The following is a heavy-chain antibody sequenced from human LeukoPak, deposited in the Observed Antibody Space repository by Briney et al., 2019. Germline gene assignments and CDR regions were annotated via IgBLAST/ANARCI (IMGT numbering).Heavy chain of an antibody. J-gene: IGHJ4*02. V-gene: IGHV3-23*01. CDR2: ISGSCGST. CDR1: GFTFSSYA. D-gene: IGHD6-19*01. CDR3: AKDRGIAVACIGLDY. Sequence: QAGGSLRLSCAASGFTFSSYAMSWVRQAPGKGLEWVSAISGSCGSTYYADSVKGRFTISRDNSKNTLYLQMNSLRAEDTAVYYCAKDRGIAVACIGLDYWGQGTLVTVSS.